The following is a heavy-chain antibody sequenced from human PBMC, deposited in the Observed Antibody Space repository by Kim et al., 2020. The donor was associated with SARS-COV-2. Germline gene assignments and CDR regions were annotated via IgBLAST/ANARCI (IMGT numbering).Heavy chain of an antibody. CDR2: ISAYNGNT. CDR1: GYTFTSYG. Sequence: ASVKVSCKASGYTFTSYGISWVRQAPGQGLEWMGWISAYNGNTNYAQKLQGRVTMTTDTSTSTAYMELRSLRSDDTAVYYCARSRRYSGYELPRTWYFDLWGRGTLVTVSS. V-gene: IGHV1-18*01. CDR3: ARSRRYSGYELPRTWYFDL. J-gene: IGHJ2*01. D-gene: IGHD5-12*01.